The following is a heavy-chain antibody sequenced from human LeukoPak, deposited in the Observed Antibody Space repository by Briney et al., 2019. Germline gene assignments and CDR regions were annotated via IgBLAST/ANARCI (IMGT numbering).Heavy chain of an antibody. J-gene: IGHJ4*02. V-gene: IGHV3-20*04. Sequence: GGSLRPSCAASGFTFSTSPMSWVRQAPGKGLEWVSGINWNGGSTGYADSVKGRFTISRDNAKNSLYLQMNSLRAEDTALYYCARVFRWGYYFDYWGQGTLVTVSS. CDR3: ARVFRWGYYFDY. D-gene: IGHD3-16*01. CDR2: INWNGGST. CDR1: GFTFSTSP.